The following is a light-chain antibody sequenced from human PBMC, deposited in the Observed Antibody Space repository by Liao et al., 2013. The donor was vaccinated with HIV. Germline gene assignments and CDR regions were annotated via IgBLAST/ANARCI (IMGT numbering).Light chain of an antibody. J-gene: IGLJ1*01. V-gene: IGLV3-21*04. Sequence: SYVLTQAPSVSVAPGKTARITCGGNNIGSKSVHWYQQKPGQAPVLVIYYDSDRPSGIPERFSGSNSGNTATLTISRVEAGDEADYSCQVWDSSSDHLYVFGTGTKVTVL. CDR1: NIGSKS. CDR3: QVWDSSSDHLYV. CDR2: YDS.